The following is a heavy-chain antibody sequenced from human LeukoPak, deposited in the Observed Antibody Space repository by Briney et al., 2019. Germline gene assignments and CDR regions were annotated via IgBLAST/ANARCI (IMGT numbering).Heavy chain of an antibody. CDR2: INPNSGGT. Sequence: EASVKVSCKASGYTFTGYYMHWVRQAPGQGLEWMGWINPNSGGTNYAQKFQGRVTMTRDTSISTAYMELSRLRSDDTAVYYCARGLPAVAGPGTDYWGQGTLVTVSS. CDR1: GYTFTGYY. V-gene: IGHV1-2*02. D-gene: IGHD6-19*01. J-gene: IGHJ4*02. CDR3: ARGLPAVAGPGTDY.